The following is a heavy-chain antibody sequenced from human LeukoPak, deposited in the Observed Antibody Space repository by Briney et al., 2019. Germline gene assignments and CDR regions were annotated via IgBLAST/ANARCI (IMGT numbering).Heavy chain of an antibody. V-gene: IGHV4-34*01. J-gene: IGHJ3*02. CDR1: GGSFSGYY. CDR2: INHSGST. Sequence: AETLSLTCAVDGGSFSGYYWSWIRQPPGKGLEWIGEINHSGSTNYNPSLRSRFTISVDTSNNQFFLKLSSVTAADTAVYYCARIHYGSGNDAFDIWGQGTMVTVSS. D-gene: IGHD3-10*01. CDR3: ARIHYGSGNDAFDI.